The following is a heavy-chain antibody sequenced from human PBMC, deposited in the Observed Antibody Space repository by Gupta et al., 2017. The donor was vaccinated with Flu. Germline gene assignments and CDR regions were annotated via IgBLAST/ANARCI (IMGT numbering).Heavy chain of an antibody. Sequence: QVQLQQWGAGLLKPSETLSLTCAVYGGSFSGYYWSWIRQPPGKGLEWIGEINHSGSTNYNPSLKSRVTISVDTSKNQFSLKLSSVTAADTAVYYCARGVATYYYGSGRATNNWFDPWGQGTLVTVAS. V-gene: IGHV4-34*01. CDR3: ARGVATYYYGSGRATNNWFDP. J-gene: IGHJ5*02. CDR1: GGSFSGYY. D-gene: IGHD3-10*01. CDR2: INHSGST.